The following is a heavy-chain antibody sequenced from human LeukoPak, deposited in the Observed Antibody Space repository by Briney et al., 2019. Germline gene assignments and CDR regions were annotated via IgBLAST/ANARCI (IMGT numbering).Heavy chain of an antibody. CDR2: IKQDGSEK. V-gene: IGHV3-7*03. J-gene: IGHJ3*02. CDR3: ARLSSGWLSDAFDI. D-gene: IGHD6-19*01. Sequence: PGGSLRLSCAASGFTFSSYWMSWVRQAPGKGLEWVANIKQDGSEKCYVDSVKGRFTISRDNAKNSLYLQMNSLRAEDTAVYYCARLSSGWLSDAFDIWGQGTMVTVSS. CDR1: GFTFSSYW.